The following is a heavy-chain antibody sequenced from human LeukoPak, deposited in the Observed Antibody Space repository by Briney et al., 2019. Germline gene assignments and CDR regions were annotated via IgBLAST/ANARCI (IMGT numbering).Heavy chain of an antibody. CDR1: GFTFSSYG. CDR3: ARDQDTIFGVVIMRAFDI. J-gene: IGHJ3*02. D-gene: IGHD3-3*01. V-gene: IGHV3-30*03. CDR2: ISVDGSNE. Sequence: GGSLRLSCAASGFTFSSYGMHWVRQAPGKGLEWVAVISVDGSNEYYADSVKGRFTISRDNSKNTLYLQMNSLRPEDTAVYYCARDQDTIFGVVIMRAFDIWGQGTMVTVSS.